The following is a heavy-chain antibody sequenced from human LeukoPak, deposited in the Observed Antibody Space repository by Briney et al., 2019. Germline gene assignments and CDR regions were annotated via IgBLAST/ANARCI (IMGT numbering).Heavy chain of an antibody. CDR1: GFTFSSYA. Sequence: PGGSLRLSCAASGFTFSSYAMSWVRQAPGRGLEWVSAISGSGGSTYYADSVKGRFTISRDNSKNSLYLQMNSLRAEDTAVYYCAKYVSGWSYFDYWGQGTLVTVSS. J-gene: IGHJ4*02. V-gene: IGHV3-23*01. CDR2: ISGSGGST. CDR3: AKYVSGWSYFDY. D-gene: IGHD6-19*01.